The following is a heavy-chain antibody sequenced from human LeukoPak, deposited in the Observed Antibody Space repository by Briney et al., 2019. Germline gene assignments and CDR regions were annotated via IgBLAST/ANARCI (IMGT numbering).Heavy chain of an antibody. J-gene: IGHJ4*02. V-gene: IGHV3-21*01. Sequence: GGSLRLSCAASGFTFSSCSTNWVRQAPGKGLEWVSSISSSSSYIYYADSVKGRFTISRDNAKNSLYLQMNSLRAEDTAVYYCARRATSERGYNYWGQGTLVTVSS. D-gene: IGHD5-12*01. CDR3: ARRATSERGYNY. CDR2: ISSSSSYI. CDR1: GFTFSSCS.